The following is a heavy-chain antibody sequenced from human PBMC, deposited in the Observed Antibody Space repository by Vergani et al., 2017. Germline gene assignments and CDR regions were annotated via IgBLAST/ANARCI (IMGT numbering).Heavy chain of an antibody. CDR2: LRYDETYK. CDR3: ATRGPYGDYPHY. Sequence: VQLVESGGGVVQPGGSLRLSCATSGFTFRNYDMHWVRQAPGKGLECVAFLRYDETYKYYRDSVKGRFAISRDNSKSTLYLQMNSLKSEDTAVYYCATRGPYGDYPHYWGQGTLVTVSS. V-gene: IGHV3-30*02. D-gene: IGHD4-17*01. J-gene: IGHJ4*02. CDR1: GFTFRNYD.